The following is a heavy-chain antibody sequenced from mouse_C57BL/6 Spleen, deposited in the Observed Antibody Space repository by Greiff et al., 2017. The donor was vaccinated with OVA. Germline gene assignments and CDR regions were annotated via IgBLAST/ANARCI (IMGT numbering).Heavy chain of an antibody. Sequence: VQLQQSGAELARPGASVKLSCKASGYTFTSYGISWVKQRTGQGLEWIGEIYPRSGNTYYNEKFKGKATLTADKSSSTAYMELRSLTSEDSAVYFCAEGSSGYVAWFAYWGQGTLVTVSA. V-gene: IGHV1-81*01. J-gene: IGHJ3*01. CDR2: IYPRSGNT. CDR1: GYTFTSYG. CDR3: AEGSSGYVAWFAY. D-gene: IGHD3-2*02.